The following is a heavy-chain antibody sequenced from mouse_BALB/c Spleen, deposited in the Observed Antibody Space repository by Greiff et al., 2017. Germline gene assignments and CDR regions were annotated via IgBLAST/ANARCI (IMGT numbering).Heavy chain of an antibody. CDR2: IDPSDSYT. CDR1: GYTFTSYW. D-gene: IGHD2-10*01. V-gene: IGHV1-69*02. J-gene: IGHJ2*01. Sequence: VQLQQPGAELVKPGASVKLSCKASGYTFTSYWMHWVKQRPGQGLEWIGEIDPSDSYTNYNQKFKGKATLTVDKSSSTAYMQLSSLTSEDSAVYYCARRAYYGNLYFDYWGQGTTLTVSS. CDR3: ARRAYYGNLYFDY.